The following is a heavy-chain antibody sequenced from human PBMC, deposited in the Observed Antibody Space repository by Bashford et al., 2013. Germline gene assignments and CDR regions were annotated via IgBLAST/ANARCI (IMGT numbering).Heavy chain of an antibody. J-gene: IGHJ4*02. V-gene: IGHV3-33*01. CDR2: ISFDGGNK. Sequence: VRQAPGKGLEWVAAISFDGGNKYHADSVKGRFTISRDNSLNILYLQMNSLRAEDTAVYYCARGTYYHDSSASDLFDYWGQGTLVTVSS. D-gene: IGHD3-22*01. CDR3: ARGTYYHDSSASDLFDY.